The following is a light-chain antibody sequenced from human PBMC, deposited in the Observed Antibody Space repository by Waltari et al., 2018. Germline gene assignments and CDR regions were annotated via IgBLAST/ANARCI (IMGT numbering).Light chain of an antibody. CDR2: GAS. V-gene: IGKV3-20*01. Sequence: EIVLTPSPGTLSLSPGERAALSCRASQSVGRTLAWYQQKPGQAPRLLIYGASNRATGIPDRFSGSGSGTDFSLTISGLEPEDFAVYYCQHYVRLPATFGQGTKVEIK. J-gene: IGKJ1*01. CDR3: QHYVRLPAT. CDR1: QSVGRT.